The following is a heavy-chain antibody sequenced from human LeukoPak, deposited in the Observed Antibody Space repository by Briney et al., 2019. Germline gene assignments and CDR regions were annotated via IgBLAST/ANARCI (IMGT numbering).Heavy chain of an antibody. J-gene: IGHJ3*02. CDR1: GFTFSSYG. CDR3: ARGRFLDAFDI. CDR2: IWYDGSKK. Sequence: PGGSLRLSCAASGFTFSSYGMHWVRQAPGKGLEWVAVIWYDGSKKYYADSVKGRFTTSRDNSKNTLYLQMDSLRAEDTAVYYCARGRFLDAFDIWGQGTMVTVSS. V-gene: IGHV3-33*01. D-gene: IGHD3-3*01.